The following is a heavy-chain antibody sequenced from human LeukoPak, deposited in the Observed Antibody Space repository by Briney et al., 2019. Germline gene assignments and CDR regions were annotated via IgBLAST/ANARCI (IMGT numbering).Heavy chain of an antibody. Sequence: SETLSLTCAVYGGSFSGYYWSWIRQPPGKGLEWIGEINHSGSTNYNPSLKSRVTISVDTSKNQFSLKLSSVTAADTAVYYRARVSVTTLFYYYYYMDVWGKGTTVTVSS. D-gene: IGHD4-11*01. V-gene: IGHV4-34*01. CDR3: ARVSVTTLFYYYYYMDV. CDR1: GGSFSGYY. CDR2: INHSGST. J-gene: IGHJ6*03.